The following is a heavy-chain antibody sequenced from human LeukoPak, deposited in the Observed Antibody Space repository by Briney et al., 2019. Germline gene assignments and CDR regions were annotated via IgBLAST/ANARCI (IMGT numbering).Heavy chain of an antibody. J-gene: IGHJ6*02. CDR3: ARDRGSGWYYFYGMVV. Sequence: PGGSLRLSCTASGFTFKKYSMNWVGQAAGKGRHWVSSISSSGTYINYADSVKGRFTISRDNAKATLYLEMHNLRVDDTAMYYCARDRGSGWYYFYGMVVWGQGTTVTVSS. V-gene: IGHV3-21*01. CDR2: ISSSGTYI. CDR1: GFTFKKYS. D-gene: IGHD6-19*01.